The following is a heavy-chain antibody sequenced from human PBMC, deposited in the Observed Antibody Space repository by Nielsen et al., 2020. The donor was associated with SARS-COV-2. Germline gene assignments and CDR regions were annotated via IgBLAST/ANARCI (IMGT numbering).Heavy chain of an antibody. CDR1: GFTFSSYS. Sequence: GESLKISCGASGFTFSSYSMNWVRQAPGKGLEWLSYISGASSTIPYADSVKGRFTISRDNAKNSLFLQMNSLRAEDTAVYYCARDLNWGLDYWGQGTLVTVSS. CDR2: ISGASSTI. D-gene: IGHD7-27*01. J-gene: IGHJ4*02. CDR3: ARDLNWGLDY. V-gene: IGHV3-48*01.